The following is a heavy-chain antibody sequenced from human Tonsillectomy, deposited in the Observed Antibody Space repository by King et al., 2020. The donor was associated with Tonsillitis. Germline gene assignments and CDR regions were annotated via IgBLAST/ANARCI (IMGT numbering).Heavy chain of an antibody. D-gene: IGHD3-22*01. CDR3: ARAGRTYYYDSSGVDY. V-gene: IGHV4-34*01. J-gene: IGHJ4*02. CDR1: GGSFSFYY. CDR2: INHSGST. Sequence: VQLQQWGAGLLKPSETLSLTCAVYGGSFSFYYWSWIRQPPGKGLEWIGEINHSGSTNYNPSLKSRVTMSVDTSKNQFSLKLSSVTAADTAVYYCARAGRTYYYDSSGVDYWGQGTLVTVSS.